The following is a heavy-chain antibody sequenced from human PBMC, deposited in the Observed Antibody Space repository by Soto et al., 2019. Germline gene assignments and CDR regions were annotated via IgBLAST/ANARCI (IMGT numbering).Heavy chain of an antibody. J-gene: IGHJ4*02. D-gene: IGHD3-10*01. CDR3: ARAPFKVPSGFGEPTLDY. CDR1: GFTFSSYS. CDR2: ISSSSSTI. Sequence: GGSLRLSCAASGFTFSSYSMNWVRQAPGKGLEWVSYISSSSSTIYYAGSVKGRFTISRDNAKNSLYLQMNSLRDEDTAVYYCARAPFKVPSGFGEPTLDYWGQGTLVTVSS. V-gene: IGHV3-48*02.